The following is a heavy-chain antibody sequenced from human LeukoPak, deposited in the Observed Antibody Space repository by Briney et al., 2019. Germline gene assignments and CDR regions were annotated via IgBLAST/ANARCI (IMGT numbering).Heavy chain of an antibody. CDR2: INPSGGST. Sequence: ASVKVSCKASGYTFTSYYMHWVRQAPGQGLEWMGIINPSGGSTSYAQKFQGRVTMTRDTSTSTVYMELSSLRSEDTAVYYCARPALAIGDKGGYFDYWGQGTLVTVSS. D-gene: IGHD2-21*01. CDR1: GYTFTSYY. V-gene: IGHV1-46*03. J-gene: IGHJ4*02. CDR3: ARPALAIGDKGGYFDY.